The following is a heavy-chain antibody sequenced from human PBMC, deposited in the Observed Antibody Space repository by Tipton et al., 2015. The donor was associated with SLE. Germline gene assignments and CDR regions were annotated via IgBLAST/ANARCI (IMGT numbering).Heavy chain of an antibody. Sequence: TLSLTCSVSGGSISRNYWIWIRQPPGKGLEWIGYISDGGGTNHNPSLKSRVTISVDPAKYQFSLKLTSVTAADTAVYYCARGMLTWRGAIIGVDVWGQGTSVNVSS. CDR2: ISDGGGT. CDR3: ARGMLTWRGAIIGVDV. J-gene: IGHJ6*02. V-gene: IGHV4-59*08. CDR1: GGSISRNY. D-gene: IGHD2-8*01.